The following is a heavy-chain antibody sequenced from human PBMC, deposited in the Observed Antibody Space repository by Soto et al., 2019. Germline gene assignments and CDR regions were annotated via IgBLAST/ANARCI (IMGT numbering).Heavy chain of an antibody. V-gene: IGHV5-10-1*01. D-gene: IGHD3-3*01. Sequence: GEYLKISCKGSGYSFTSYWISWVRQMPGKGLEWMGRIDPSDSYTNYSPSFQGHVTISADKSISTAYLQWSSLKASDTAMYYCARAKLDQYYYYYGMGVWGQGTTVTVSS. CDR3: ARAKLDQYYYYYGMGV. CDR2: IDPSDSYT. CDR1: GYSFTSYW. J-gene: IGHJ6*02.